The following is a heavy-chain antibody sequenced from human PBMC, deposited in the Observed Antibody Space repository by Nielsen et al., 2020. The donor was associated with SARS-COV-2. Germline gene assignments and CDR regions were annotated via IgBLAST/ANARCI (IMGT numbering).Heavy chain of an antibody. Sequence: SQTLSLTCSISGDRVSSSSAAWNWIRQSPSRGLEWLGRTYYRSKWYNDYAVSVNSRITINPDTSKNQFSLHLNSVTPEDTAVYYCARARGAYGDYYYYYYTDVWGKGTTVTVSS. V-gene: IGHV6-1*01. CDR2: TYYRSKWYN. CDR3: ARARGAYGDYYYYYYTDV. D-gene: IGHD4-17*01. CDR1: GDRVSSSSAA. J-gene: IGHJ6*03.